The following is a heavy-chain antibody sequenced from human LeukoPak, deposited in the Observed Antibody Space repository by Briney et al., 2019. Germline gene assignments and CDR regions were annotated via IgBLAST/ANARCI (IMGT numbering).Heavy chain of an antibody. CDR1: GYSFTSYW. CDR3: ARPPSRDGYNLGY. Sequence: PGEPLKISCKGSGYSFTSYWIGWVRQMRGKGLEWMGIIYPGDSDTRYSPSFQGQVTISADKSISTAYLQWSSLKASDTAMYYCARPPSRDGYNLGYWGQGTLVTVSS. J-gene: IGHJ4*02. D-gene: IGHD5-24*01. V-gene: IGHV5-51*01. CDR2: IYPGDSDT.